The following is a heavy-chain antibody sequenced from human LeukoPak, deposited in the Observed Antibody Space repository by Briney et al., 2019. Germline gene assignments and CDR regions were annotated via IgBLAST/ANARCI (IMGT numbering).Heavy chain of an antibody. V-gene: IGHV4-39*01. CDR1: GGSISSSSYY. CDR3: ARHVLWDYYDSSGYYY. D-gene: IGHD3-22*01. CDR2: IYYSGST. Sequence: PSETLSLTCTVSGGSISSSSYYWGWIRQPPGKGLEWIGSIYYSGSTYYNPSLKSRVTISVDTSKNQFSLKLSSVTAADTAVYYCARHVLWDYYDSSGYYYWGQGTLVTVSS. J-gene: IGHJ4*02.